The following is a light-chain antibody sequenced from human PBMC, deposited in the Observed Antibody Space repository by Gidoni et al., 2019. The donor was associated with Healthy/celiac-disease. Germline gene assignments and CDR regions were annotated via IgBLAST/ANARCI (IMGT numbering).Light chain of an antibody. J-gene: IGKJ2*01. Sequence: DIVLTQSPATLSLSPGERATLSCRASQSVSSYLAWYQQKPGQAPRLLIYDASNRATGIPARFSGSGSGTDFTLTISSLEPEDFAVYYCQQRSNWPEYTFXQXTKLXIK. CDR1: QSVSSY. CDR2: DAS. V-gene: IGKV3-11*01. CDR3: QQRSNWPEYT.